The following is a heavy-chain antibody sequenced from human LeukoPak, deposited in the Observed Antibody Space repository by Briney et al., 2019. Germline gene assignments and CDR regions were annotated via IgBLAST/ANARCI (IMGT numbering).Heavy chain of an antibody. CDR3: ARGHRNYYDSSGYYYPY. CDR1: GYTFTGYY. Sequence: ASVKVSCKASGYTFTGYYMHWVRQAPGQGLEWMGWINPNSGGTNYAQKFQGWVTMTRDTSISTAYMELSRLRSDDTAVYYCARGHRNYYDSSGYYYPYWGQGTLVTASS. J-gene: IGHJ4*02. V-gene: IGHV1-2*04. D-gene: IGHD3-22*01. CDR2: INPNSGGT.